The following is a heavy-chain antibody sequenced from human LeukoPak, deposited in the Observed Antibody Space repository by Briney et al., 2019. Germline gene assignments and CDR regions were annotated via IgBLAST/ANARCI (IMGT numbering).Heavy chain of an antibody. J-gene: IGHJ4*02. Sequence: PSDTLSLTCNVSGGSVTSHYWNWIRRPPGKGLEWIGYLYHTGITKYNPSLKSRVSMSIDTSKNQFFLKVNSVTAADTAVYHCVRSVDYFDNTGPHMMFDYWGQGSLVTVSS. D-gene: IGHD3-22*01. CDR1: GGSVTSHY. V-gene: IGHV4-59*02. CDR2: LYHTGIT. CDR3: VRSVDYFDNTGPHMMFDY.